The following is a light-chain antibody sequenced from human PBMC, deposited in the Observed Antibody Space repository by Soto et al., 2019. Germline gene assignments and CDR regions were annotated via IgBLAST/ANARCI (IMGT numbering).Light chain of an antibody. CDR3: QQYGSSPWT. V-gene: IGKV3-20*01. Sequence: IVLTQSPGTLSLSPGERTTLSCRASHSISRYLAWYQQKPGQGPRLLIYGASSRATGTPDRFSGSGSGTDFTLTISRLEPEDFAVYYCQQYGSSPWTFGQGTKVDIK. J-gene: IGKJ1*01. CDR2: GAS. CDR1: HSISRY.